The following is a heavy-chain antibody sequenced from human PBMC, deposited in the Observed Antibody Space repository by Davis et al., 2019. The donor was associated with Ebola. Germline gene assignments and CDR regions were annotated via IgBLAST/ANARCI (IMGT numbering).Heavy chain of an antibody. CDR3: ARATTVTTNYWYFDL. Sequence: AASVKVSCKASGYTFTGYYMHWVRQAPGQGLEWMGWISGHNGATKYAQKFQGRVTMTTDTSTSTAYMELRSLRTDDTAVYFCARATTVTTNYWYFDLWGRGTLVTVSS. J-gene: IGHJ2*01. CDR1: GYTFTGYY. CDR2: ISGHNGAT. D-gene: IGHD4-17*01. V-gene: IGHV1-18*04.